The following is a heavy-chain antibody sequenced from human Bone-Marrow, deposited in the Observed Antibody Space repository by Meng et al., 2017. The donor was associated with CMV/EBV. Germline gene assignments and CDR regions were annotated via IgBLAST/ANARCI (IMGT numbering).Heavy chain of an antibody. CDR3: ARGVIMIRDYHHYAMDV. V-gene: IGHV1-2*02. D-gene: IGHD2-8*01. J-gene: IGHJ6*02. Sequence: ASVKVSCKASGYTFTDYYIHWVRQAPGQGLEWMGWINPDTGDTKYAKKFQGRVTLTRDTSISTAYMDLSGLRSDDTAVYYCARGVIMIRDYHHYAMDVWGQGTTVTVSS. CDR1: GYTFTDYY. CDR2: INPDTGDT.